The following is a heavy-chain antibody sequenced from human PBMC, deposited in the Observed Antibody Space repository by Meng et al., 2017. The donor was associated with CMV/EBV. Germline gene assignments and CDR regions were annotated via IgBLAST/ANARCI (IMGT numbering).Heavy chain of an antibody. V-gene: IGHV3-9*01. Sequence: GGSLRLSCAASGFTFDDYAMHWVRQAPGKGLEWVSGISWNSGSIGYADSVKGRFTISRDNAKNSLYPQMNSLRAEDTALYYCAKGHVLRFLPTLLNGMDVWGQGTTVTVSS. CDR1: GFTFDDYA. CDR3: AKGHVLRFLPTLLNGMDV. D-gene: IGHD3-3*01. CDR2: ISWNSGSI. J-gene: IGHJ6*02.